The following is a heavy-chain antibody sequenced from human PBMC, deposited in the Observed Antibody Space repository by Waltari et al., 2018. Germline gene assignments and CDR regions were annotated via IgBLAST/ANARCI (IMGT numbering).Heavy chain of an antibody. V-gene: IGHV4-4*07. Sequence: QVQLQESGPGLVKPSETLSLTCTASGGSISSYYSSWIRQPAGKGLEWIGRIYTSGSTNYNPSLKSRVTMSVDTSKNQFSLKLSSVTAADTAVYYCARDSDYGDYVFDYWGQGTLVTVSS. J-gene: IGHJ4*02. D-gene: IGHD4-17*01. CDR3: ARDSDYGDYVFDY. CDR1: GGSISSYY. CDR2: IYTSGST.